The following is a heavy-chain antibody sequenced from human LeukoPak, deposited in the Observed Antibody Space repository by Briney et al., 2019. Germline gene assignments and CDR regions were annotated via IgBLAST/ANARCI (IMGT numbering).Heavy chain of an antibody. CDR2: IYFNGRT. CDR1: GGSISDSIVSHY. Sequence: SETLSLTCSVSGGSISDSIVSHYWSWIRQPPGKGLEWIGYIYFNGRTNSSPSLKSRVTLSVDTSKNQFSMKLISVTAADTAVYYCARTARSRDWFDPWGQGSLVTVSS. CDR3: ARTARSRDWFDP. V-gene: IGHV4-61*01. J-gene: IGHJ5*02. D-gene: IGHD2-21*02.